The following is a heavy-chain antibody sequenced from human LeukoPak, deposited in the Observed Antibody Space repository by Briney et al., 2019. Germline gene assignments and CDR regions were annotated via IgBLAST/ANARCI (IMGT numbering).Heavy chain of an antibody. D-gene: IGHD3-22*01. Sequence: ASVKVSCKVSGYTLTELSTHWVRQAPGKGLEWMGGFDPEDGETIYAQKFQGRVTMTEDTSTDTAYMELSSLRSEDTAVYYCATDLYYYDSSGFVHWGQGTLVTVSS. CDR1: GYTLTELS. J-gene: IGHJ4*02. CDR3: ATDLYYYDSSGFVH. CDR2: FDPEDGET. V-gene: IGHV1-24*01.